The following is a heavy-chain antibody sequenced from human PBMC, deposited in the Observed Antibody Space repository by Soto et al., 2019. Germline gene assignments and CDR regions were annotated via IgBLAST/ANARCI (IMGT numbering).Heavy chain of an antibody. D-gene: IGHD3-10*01. CDR2: IYSGGTT. Sequence: EVQLVESGGGLVQPGGSLRLSCAASGFTVSSNYMTWVRQAPGKGLEWVSNIYSGGTTSYADSVKGRFTISRDDSKNTLFLQRNSLRDDDTAVYYCASGASGNYRWGQGTLVTVSS. V-gene: IGHV3-66*01. J-gene: IGHJ4*02. CDR1: GFTVSSNY. CDR3: ASGASGNYR.